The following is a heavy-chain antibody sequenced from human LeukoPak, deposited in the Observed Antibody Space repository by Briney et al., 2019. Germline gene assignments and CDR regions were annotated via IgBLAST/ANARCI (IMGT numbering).Heavy chain of an antibody. D-gene: IGHD4-23*01. CDR1: GFTFSSYG. J-gene: IGHJ4*02. Sequence: GGSLRLSCAASGFTFSSYGMHWVRQAPGKGLEWVAVIWYDGSNKYYADSVKGRFTISRDNSKNTLYLQMNSLRAEDTAVYYCARDRNYGGNRDYFDYWGQGTLVTVSS. V-gene: IGHV3-33*01. CDR3: ARDRNYGGNRDYFDY. CDR2: IWYDGSNK.